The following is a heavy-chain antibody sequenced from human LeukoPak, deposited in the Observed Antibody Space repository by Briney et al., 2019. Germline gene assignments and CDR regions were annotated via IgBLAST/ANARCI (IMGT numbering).Heavy chain of an antibody. Sequence: GGSLRLSCAASGFTFSSYGMHWVRQAPGKGLEWVAVIWYDGSNKYYADSVKGRFTISRDNSKNTLYLQMNSLRAEDTAVYYCARVLSTVVPADNFDYWGQGTLVTVFS. J-gene: IGHJ4*02. CDR2: IWYDGSNK. D-gene: IGHD2-2*01. CDR3: ARVLSTVVPADNFDY. CDR1: GFTFSSYG. V-gene: IGHV3-33*01.